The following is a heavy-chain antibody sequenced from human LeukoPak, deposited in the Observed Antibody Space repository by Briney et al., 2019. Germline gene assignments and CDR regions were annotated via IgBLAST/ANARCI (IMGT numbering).Heavy chain of an antibody. Sequence: SETLSLTCTVSGGSISSYYWSWVRQPPGKGLEWIGYIYYSGSTNYNPSLKSRVTISVDTSKNQFSLKLSSVTAADTAVYYCARGLRIAAVHFDYWGQGTLVTVSS. J-gene: IGHJ4*02. CDR1: GGSISSYY. CDR2: IYYSGST. V-gene: IGHV4-59*12. D-gene: IGHD6-13*01. CDR3: ARGLRIAAVHFDY.